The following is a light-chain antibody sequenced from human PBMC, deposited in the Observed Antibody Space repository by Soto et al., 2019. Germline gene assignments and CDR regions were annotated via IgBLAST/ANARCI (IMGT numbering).Light chain of an antibody. CDR3: ISYTSSGTYV. CDR2: EVS. CDR1: SSYVGGYGS. V-gene: IGLV2-14*01. Sequence: QSALTQPASVSGPPGQSITISCTGTSSYVGGYGSVSWYQQHPGKAPKLMIYEVSNRPSGVSNRFSGSKSGNTASLTISGLQAEDDADYYCISYTSSGTYVFGTGTKLTVL. J-gene: IGLJ1*01.